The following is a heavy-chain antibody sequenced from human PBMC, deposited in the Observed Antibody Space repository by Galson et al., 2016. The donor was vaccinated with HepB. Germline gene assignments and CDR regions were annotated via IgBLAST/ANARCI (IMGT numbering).Heavy chain of an antibody. Sequence: TMSLTCTVSGASSSNEDYYWSWIRQPPGKGLEWIGYIYYSENTYYNSALQSRISISIDTSKTQFSLKLSSVTAADTAVYYCARGPPAGCGGGTCYLGAFDLWGQGTLVTVSS. CDR3: ARGPPAGCGGGTCYLGAFDL. V-gene: IGHV4-30-4*01. CDR1: GASSSNEDYY. D-gene: IGHD2-21*01. CDR2: IYYSENT. J-gene: IGHJ3*01.